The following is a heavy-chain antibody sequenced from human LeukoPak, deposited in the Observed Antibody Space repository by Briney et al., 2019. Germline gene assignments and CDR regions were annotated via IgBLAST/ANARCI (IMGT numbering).Heavy chain of an antibody. V-gene: IGHV3-11*04. Sequence: PGGSLRLSCAASGFTFSDYYMSWIRQAPGKGLEWVSYISSSGSTIYYADSVKGRFTISRDNAKNSLYLQMNSLRAEDTAVYYCARVASWYWNYYYYMDVWGKGTTVTVSS. CDR3: ARVASWYWNYYYYMDV. J-gene: IGHJ6*03. CDR1: GFTFSDYY. CDR2: ISSSGSTI. D-gene: IGHD6-13*01.